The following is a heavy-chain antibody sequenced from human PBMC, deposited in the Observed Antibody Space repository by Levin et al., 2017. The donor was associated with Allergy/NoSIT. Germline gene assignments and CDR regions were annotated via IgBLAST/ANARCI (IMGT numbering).Heavy chain of an antibody. CDR3: ATVKWQLTAETTYYFDY. J-gene: IGHJ4*02. CDR1: GYTFSDYY. D-gene: IGHD5-12*01. V-gene: IGHV1-2*02. CDR2: INPANGDT. Sequence: ASVKVSCKASGYTFSDYYMHWVRQRPGQGLEWMGWINPANGDTSYAQRFQGRVTMTRDTSISTAYMELNSLTSDDTAVYYCATVKWQLTAETTYYFDYWGQGTLVTVSS.